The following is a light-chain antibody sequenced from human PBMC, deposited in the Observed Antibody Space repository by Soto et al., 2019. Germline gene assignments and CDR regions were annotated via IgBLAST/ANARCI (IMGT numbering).Light chain of an antibody. Sequence: DIQLTQSPSFLSASVGDRVTITCRASQGISNYLAWYQQKPGKAPKILIYATSTLQSGVPSRFSGSGSGTEFTLTISSLQPEDFATYYCQQYNHYWTFGQGTKVDIK. J-gene: IGKJ1*01. CDR1: QGISNY. V-gene: IGKV1-9*01. CDR2: ATS. CDR3: QQYNHYWT.